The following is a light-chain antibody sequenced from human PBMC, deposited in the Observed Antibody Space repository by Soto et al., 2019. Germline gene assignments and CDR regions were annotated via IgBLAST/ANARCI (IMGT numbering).Light chain of an antibody. CDR1: QSLGSD. CDR3: QQYNSWT. J-gene: IGKJ1*01. Sequence: EIVMTQSPGTMSLSPGCTSNLSCRASQSLGSDLAWYQQNPGQAPRLLIFGASARPTGMPARISGSGSGTEFTLTISSLQPDDFATYYCQQYNSWTFGHGTKVDIK. V-gene: IGKV3-15*01. CDR2: GAS.